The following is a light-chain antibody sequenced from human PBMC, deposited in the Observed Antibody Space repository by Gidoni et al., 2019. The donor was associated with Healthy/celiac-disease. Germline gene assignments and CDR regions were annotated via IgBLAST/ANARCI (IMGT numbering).Light chain of an antibody. V-gene: IGKV4-1*01. CDR1: QSVLYSSNNKNY. Sequence: DIVMTQSPDSLAVSLGERATINCKSSQSVLYSSNNKNYLAWYQQKPGQHPKLRIYWASTRESGVPDRFSGSGSGTDFTLTISSLQAEDGAVYYCQQYYSTPWTFXQXTKVEIK. CDR2: WAS. J-gene: IGKJ1*01. CDR3: QQYYSTPWT.